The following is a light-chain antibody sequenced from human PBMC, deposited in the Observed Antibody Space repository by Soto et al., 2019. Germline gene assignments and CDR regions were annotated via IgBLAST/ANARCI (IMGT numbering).Light chain of an antibody. CDR2: EDN. CDR1: SGSIDSNY. CDR3: QSYDSSHHLV. Sequence: NFMLTQSHSVSESPGKTVTISCTRSSGSIDSNYVQWYQQRPGSASTTVIYEDNHIPSGVPDRCSGSIVSASNSSSLTISLLKAEDDADYYCQSYDSSHHLVFGVETKMTFL. V-gene: IGLV6-57*04. J-gene: IGLJ2*01.